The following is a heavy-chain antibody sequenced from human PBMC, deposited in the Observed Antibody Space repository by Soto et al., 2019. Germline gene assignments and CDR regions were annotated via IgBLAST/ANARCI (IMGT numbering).Heavy chain of an antibody. CDR2: ISYDGSNK. CDR3: AKDAVPFTYYMDV. D-gene: IGHD2-2*01. V-gene: IGHV3-30*18. CDR1: GFTFSSYG. J-gene: IGHJ6*03. Sequence: GGSLRLSCAASGFTFSSYGMHWVRQAPGKGLEWVAVISYDGSNKYYADSVKGRFTISRDNSKNTLYLQMNSLRAEDTAVYYCAKDAVPFTYYMDVWGKGTTVTVSS.